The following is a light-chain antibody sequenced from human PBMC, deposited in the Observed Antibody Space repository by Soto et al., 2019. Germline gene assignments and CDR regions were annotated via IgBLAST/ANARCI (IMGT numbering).Light chain of an antibody. V-gene: IGKV1-5*03. CDR1: QSISSR. CDR2: KAS. Sequence: DIQITQSPSTLSASVGDRVTISCRASQSISSRLAWYQQKAGKAPKLLIYKASGLQSGVPSRFSGSGSGTEFTLIISSLQPDHFATYYCQQYARNPLTFGGGTKVDIK. CDR3: QQYARNPLT. J-gene: IGKJ4*01.